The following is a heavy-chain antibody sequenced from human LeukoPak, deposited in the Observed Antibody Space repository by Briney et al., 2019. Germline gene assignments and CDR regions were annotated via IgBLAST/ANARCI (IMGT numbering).Heavy chain of an antibody. Sequence: GGSLRLSCAASGFSFSTYAMTWVRQAPGKGLEWVSVISGRGDSTYYADSVKGRFSISRDNSKNTVYLQMNSLSAGDTALYYCAKDRGVTIDYYYYYMDVWGKGTTATVSS. CDR3: AKDRGVTIDYYYYYMDV. CDR1: GFSFSTYA. J-gene: IGHJ6*03. V-gene: IGHV3-23*01. D-gene: IGHD4-17*01. CDR2: ISGRGDST.